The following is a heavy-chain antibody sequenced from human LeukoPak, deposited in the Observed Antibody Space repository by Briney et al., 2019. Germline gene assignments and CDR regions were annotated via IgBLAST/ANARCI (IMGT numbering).Heavy chain of an antibody. J-gene: IGHJ1*01. CDR3: ARDGGAAGYFQH. D-gene: IGHD6-13*01. V-gene: IGHV3-21*01. Sequence: GGSLRLSCAASGFTFSSYSMNWVRQAPGKGLEWVSSISSSSSYIYYADSVKGRFTISRDNAKNSLYLQMSSLRAEDTAVYYCARDGGAAGYFQHWGQGTLVTVSS. CDR2: ISSSSSYI. CDR1: GFTFSSYS.